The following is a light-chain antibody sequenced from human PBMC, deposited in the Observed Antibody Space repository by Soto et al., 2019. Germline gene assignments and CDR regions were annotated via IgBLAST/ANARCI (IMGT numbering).Light chain of an antibody. J-gene: IGLJ2*01. CDR1: NSDVGGYNS. CDR3: SSYTSANTFV. CDR2: DVR. Sequence: QSALTQPASVSGSPGQSITISCAGTNSDVGGYNSVSWYQHHPGKAPKLMVYDVRDRPSGVSNRFSGSKSGNTASLTISGLQAEDEADYYGSSYTSANTFVFGVGTQVTVL. V-gene: IGLV2-14*01.